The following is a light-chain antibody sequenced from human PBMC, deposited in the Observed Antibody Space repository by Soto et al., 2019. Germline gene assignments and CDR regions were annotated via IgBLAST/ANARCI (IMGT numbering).Light chain of an antibody. CDR2: EVS. CDR1: SSDVGGYNY. Sequence: QSVLTQPASVSGSPGQSITISCTGTSSDVGGYNYVSWYQHHPGKVPKLMIYEVSNRPSGVSNRFSGSKSGNTASLTISGLQAEDEADYYCSSYTSSSTLEVVFGGGTKLTVL. CDR3: SSYTSSSTLEVV. V-gene: IGLV2-14*01. J-gene: IGLJ2*01.